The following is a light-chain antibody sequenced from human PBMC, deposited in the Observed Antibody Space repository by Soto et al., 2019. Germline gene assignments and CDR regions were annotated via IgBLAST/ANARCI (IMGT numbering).Light chain of an antibody. V-gene: IGKV3-15*01. CDR2: GAS. CDR1: QSVSSS. J-gene: IGKJ2*01. Sequence: EIVMTQSPATLSVSPGERATLSCRASQSVSSSLAWYQQKPGQAPTLLLYGASARATGIPARFSGSGSGTEFTLTISSLRSEDFAVYYCQHYNNWPFTFGQGTKLEIK. CDR3: QHYNNWPFT.